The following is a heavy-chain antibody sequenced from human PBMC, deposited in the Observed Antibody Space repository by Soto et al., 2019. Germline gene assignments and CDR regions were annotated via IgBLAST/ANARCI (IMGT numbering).Heavy chain of an antibody. CDR3: ARGGGESGYFFDY. J-gene: IGHJ4*02. D-gene: IGHD3-16*01. CDR2: INHGGSV. CDR1: GESLSDYS. Sequence: QVQLRQWGAGLLKPLETLSLRCAVYGESLSDYSWSWIRQSPEKGLEWIGEINHGGSVKSNPSLKSRVTISVDTSKNQVSLILTSATAADTAVYRCARGGGESGYFFDYWGRGTLVTVSS. V-gene: IGHV4-34*02.